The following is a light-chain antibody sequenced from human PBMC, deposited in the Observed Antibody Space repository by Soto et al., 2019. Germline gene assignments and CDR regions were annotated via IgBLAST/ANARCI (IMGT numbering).Light chain of an antibody. V-gene: IGKV3-11*01. CDR2: DAS. CDR3: QHHSNWPLS. CDR1: QSVSSY. Sequence: EIVLTQSPATLSLSPGESATLSCRASQSVSSYFAWYQQKPGQTPRLLIYDASKRATGIPARFSASGSGTDFTLTISSLEPEDFAFYYCQHHSNWPLSFGGGTQLDIK. J-gene: IGKJ4*01.